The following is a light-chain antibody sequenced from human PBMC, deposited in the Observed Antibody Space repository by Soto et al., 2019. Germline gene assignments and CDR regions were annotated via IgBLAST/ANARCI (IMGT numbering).Light chain of an antibody. Sequence: AIRMTQSPSSFSASTGDKVTITCRASQGISSYLAWYQQKPGKAPKLLIYAASTLQSGVPSRFSGSGSGTDFTLTISCLQSVDFATYYCQQYYSYPQTFGQGTKVEIK. CDR2: AAS. CDR1: QGISSY. V-gene: IGKV1-8*01. J-gene: IGKJ1*01. CDR3: QQYYSYPQT.